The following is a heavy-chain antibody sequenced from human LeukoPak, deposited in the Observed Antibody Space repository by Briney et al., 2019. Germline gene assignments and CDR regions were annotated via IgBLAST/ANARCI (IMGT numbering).Heavy chain of an antibody. Sequence: PSETLSLTCTASGYSIRSGYFWGWIRQPPGRGLQWIASIYNSGSTFYNPSLKSRVTISVDTSKNQFSLKVSSVTAADTAVYYCARVGYSSSWYSIGVEFHWFDPWGQGTLVTVSS. CDR3: ARVGYSSSWYSIGVEFHWFDP. D-gene: IGHD6-13*01. CDR2: IYNSGST. J-gene: IGHJ5*02. CDR1: GYSIRSGYF. V-gene: IGHV4-38-2*02.